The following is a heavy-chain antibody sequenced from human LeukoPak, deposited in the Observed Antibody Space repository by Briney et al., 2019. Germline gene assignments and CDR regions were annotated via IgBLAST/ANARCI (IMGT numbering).Heavy chain of an antibody. J-gene: IGHJ4*02. V-gene: IGHV1-46*03. CDR3: ARALVLWFYDFWSGYCDY. D-gene: IGHD3-3*01. Sequence: GASVKVSCKASGYTFTGYYMHWVRQAPGQGLEWMGIINPSGGSTSYAQKFQGRVTMTRDTSTSTVYMELSSLRSEDTAVYYCARALVLWFYDFWSGYCDYWGQGTLVTVSS. CDR1: GYTFTGYY. CDR2: INPSGGST.